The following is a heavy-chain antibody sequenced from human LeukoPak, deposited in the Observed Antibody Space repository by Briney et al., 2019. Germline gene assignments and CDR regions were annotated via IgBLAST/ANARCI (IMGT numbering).Heavy chain of an antibody. CDR1: GFTFSSYA. Sequence: GGSLRLPCAASGFTFSSYAMHWVRQAPGKGLEWVAVISYDGSNKYYADSVKGRFTISRDNSKNTLYLQMNSLRAEDTAVYYCAKGTRSRYCTNGVCYTMGHWGQGTLVTVSS. J-gene: IGHJ4*02. D-gene: IGHD2-8*01. CDR3: AKGTRSRYCTNGVCYTMGH. CDR2: ISYDGSNK. V-gene: IGHV3-30*04.